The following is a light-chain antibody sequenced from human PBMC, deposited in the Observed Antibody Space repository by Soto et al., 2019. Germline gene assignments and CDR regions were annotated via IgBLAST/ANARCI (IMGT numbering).Light chain of an antibody. CDR3: SSYTSSSTWV. CDR1: SSDIGAYNY. V-gene: IGLV2-14*01. CDR2: EVT. J-gene: IGLJ3*02. Sequence: QLVLTQPASVSGSPGQSITISCTGTSSDIGAYNYVSWYQQHSGRAPKLIIYEVTNRPSGLSNRFSASKSGNTASLTIFGLQAEDEADYYCSSYTSSSTWVFGGGTKLTVL.